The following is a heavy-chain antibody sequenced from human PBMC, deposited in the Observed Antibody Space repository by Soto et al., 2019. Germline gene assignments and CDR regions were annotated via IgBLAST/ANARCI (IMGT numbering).Heavy chain of an antibody. J-gene: IGHJ4*02. CDR3: ARSYYYDGSGYYSEGDY. Sequence: QVQLVQSGAEVKKPGASVKVSCKASGYTFTSYGISWVRQAPGQGLEWMGWISAYNGNTNYAQKLQGRVTMTTDTSTSTAYMELRSLRSDATAVYYCARSYYYDGSGYYSEGDYWGQGTLVTVSS. V-gene: IGHV1-18*01. D-gene: IGHD3-22*01. CDR2: ISAYNGNT. CDR1: GYTFTSYG.